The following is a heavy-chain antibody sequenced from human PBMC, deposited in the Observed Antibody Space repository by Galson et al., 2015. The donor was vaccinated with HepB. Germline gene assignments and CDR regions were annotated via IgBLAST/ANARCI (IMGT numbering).Heavy chain of an antibody. CDR3: ARDGASGDFWSGYYTPGAFDI. V-gene: IGHV4-34*01. CDR1: GGSFSGYY. D-gene: IGHD3-3*01. Sequence: SETLSLTCAVYGGSFSGYYWSWIRQPPGKGLEWIGEINHSGSTNYNPSLKSRVTISVDTSKNQFSLKLSSVTAADTAVYYCARDGASGDFWSGYYTPGAFDIWGQGTMVTVSS. CDR2: INHSGST. J-gene: IGHJ3*02.